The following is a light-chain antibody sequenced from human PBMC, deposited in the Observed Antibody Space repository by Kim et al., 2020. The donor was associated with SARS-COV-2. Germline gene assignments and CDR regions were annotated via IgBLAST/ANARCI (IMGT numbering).Light chain of an antibody. CDR2: EDN. J-gene: IGLJ2*01. Sequence: NFMLTQPHSVSESPGKTVTISCTRSSGSIASNYVQWYQQRPGSAPTTVIYEDNQRPSGVPDRFSGSIDSSSNSASLTISGLKTEDEADYYCQSYNNSIYVLFGGVTQLTVL. V-gene: IGLV6-57*03. CDR3: QSYNNSIYVL. CDR1: SGSIASNY.